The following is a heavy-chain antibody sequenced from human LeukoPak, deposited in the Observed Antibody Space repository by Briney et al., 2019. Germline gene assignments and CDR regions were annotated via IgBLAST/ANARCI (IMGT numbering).Heavy chain of an antibody. CDR3: ARFNRAYDSSGYYYVNDY. CDR2: MNPNSGNT. J-gene: IGHJ4*02. D-gene: IGHD3-22*01. V-gene: IGHV1-8*01. Sequence: ASVKVSCKASGYTFTSYDINWVRQATGQGLEWIGWMNPNSGNTGYAQKFQGRVTMTRNTSISTAYMELSSLRSEDTAVYYCARFNRAYDSSGYYYVNDYWGQGTLVTVSS. CDR1: GYTFTSYD.